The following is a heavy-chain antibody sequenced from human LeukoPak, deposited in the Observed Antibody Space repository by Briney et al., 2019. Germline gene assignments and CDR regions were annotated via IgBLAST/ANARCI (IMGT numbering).Heavy chain of an antibody. CDR3: AKDHANTPVVTN. D-gene: IGHD2-21*02. CDR1: GFTFSNYG. CDR2: IRYDGSNK. Sequence: GGPLRLSCAASGFTFSNYGMHWVRQAPGKGLEWVAFIRYDGSNKYYADSVKGRFTISRDNSKNTLYLQMNNLRVDDTAIYYCAKDHANTPVVTNWGQGILVSVSS. V-gene: IGHV3-30*02. J-gene: IGHJ4*02.